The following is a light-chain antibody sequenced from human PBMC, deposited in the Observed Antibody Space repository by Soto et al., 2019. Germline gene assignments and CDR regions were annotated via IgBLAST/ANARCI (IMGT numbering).Light chain of an antibody. J-gene: IGKJ1*01. CDR3: QHYNSYSEA. CDR2: KAS. CDR1: RNIGSW. V-gene: IGKV1-5*03. Sequence: GVRVTITCRASRNIGSWLAWYQQKAGKAPNLLIYKASTLKSGVPSRFSGSGSGTEFTLTISSLQPDDFATYYCQHYNSYSEAFGQGTKVDIK.